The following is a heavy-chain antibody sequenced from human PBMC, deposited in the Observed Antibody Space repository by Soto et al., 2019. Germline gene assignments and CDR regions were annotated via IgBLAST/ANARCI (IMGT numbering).Heavy chain of an antibody. CDR1: GFTFSSYG. CDR2: ISYDGSNK. V-gene: IGHV3-30*03. CDR3: AILPMTTVTKIDY. Sequence: GGSLRLSCAASGFTFSSYGMHWVRQAPGKGLEWVAVISYDGSNKYYADSVKGRFTISRDNSKNTLYLQMNSLRAEDTAVYYCAILPMTTVTKIDYWGQGTLVTVSS. D-gene: IGHD4-17*01. J-gene: IGHJ4*02.